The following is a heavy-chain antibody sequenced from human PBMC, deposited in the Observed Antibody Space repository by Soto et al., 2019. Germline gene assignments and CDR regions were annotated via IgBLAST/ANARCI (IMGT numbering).Heavy chain of an antibody. V-gene: IGHV3-23*01. J-gene: IGHJ5*02. D-gene: IGHD2-15*01. CDR3: AKGAHYCSGGSCYSADWFDP. CDR1: GFTFSSYA. CDR2: ISGSGGST. Sequence: GGSLRLSCAASGFTFSSYAMSWVRQAPGKGLEWVSAISGSGGSTYYADSVKGRFTISRDNSKNTLYLQMNSLRAEDTAVYYGAKGAHYCSGGSCYSADWFDPWGQGTLVTVSS.